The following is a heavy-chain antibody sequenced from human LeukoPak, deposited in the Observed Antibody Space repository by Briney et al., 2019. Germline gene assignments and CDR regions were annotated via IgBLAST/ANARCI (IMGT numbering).Heavy chain of an antibody. J-gene: IGHJ4*02. CDR3: ARNGLRFLEWLLYPDY. V-gene: IGHV3-30-3*01. Sequence: PGGSLRLSCAASGFTFSSYAMHWVRQAPGKGLEWVAVISYDGSNKYYADSVKGRFTISRDNSKNTLYLQMNSLRAEDTAVYYCARNGLRFLEWLLYPDYWGQGTLVTVSS. CDR1: GFTFSSYA. D-gene: IGHD3-3*01. CDR2: ISYDGSNK.